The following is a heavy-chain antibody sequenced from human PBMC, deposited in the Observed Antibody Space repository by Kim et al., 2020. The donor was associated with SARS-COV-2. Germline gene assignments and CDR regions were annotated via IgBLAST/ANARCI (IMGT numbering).Heavy chain of an antibody. J-gene: IGHJ4*02. CDR1: GFTFSSYW. CDR3: ARAQVAAMVTLDY. Sequence: RGSLRLSCAASGFTFSSYWMSWVRQAPGKGLEWVANIKQDGSEKYYVDSVKGRFTISRDNAKNSLYLQMNSLGAEDTAVYYCARAQVAAMVTLDYWGQGTLVTVSS. V-gene: IGHV3-7*03. CDR2: IKQDGSEK. D-gene: IGHD5-18*01.